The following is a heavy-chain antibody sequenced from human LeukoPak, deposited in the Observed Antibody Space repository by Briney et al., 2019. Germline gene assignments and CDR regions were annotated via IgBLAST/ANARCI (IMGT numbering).Heavy chain of an antibody. D-gene: IGHD3-10*01. J-gene: IGHJ5*02. V-gene: IGHV4-31*03. Sequence: SETLSLTCTVSGGSISSGGYYWSWIRQHPGKGLEWIGYIYYSGSTYYNPSLKSRVTTSVDTSKNQFSLKLSSVTAADTAVYYCATLITMVRGRKFDPWGQGTLVTVSS. CDR3: ATLITMVRGRKFDP. CDR1: GGSISSGGYY. CDR2: IYYSGST.